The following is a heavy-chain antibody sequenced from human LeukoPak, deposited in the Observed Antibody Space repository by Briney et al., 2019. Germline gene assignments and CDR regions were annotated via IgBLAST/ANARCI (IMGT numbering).Heavy chain of an antibody. CDR3: ARTGIAAAGKSKDAFDI. D-gene: IGHD6-13*01. CDR2: IYYSGST. V-gene: IGHV4-59*01. J-gene: IGHJ3*02. Sequence: SETLSLTCTVSGGSISSYYWSWIRQPPGKGLEWIGYIYYSGSTNYNPSLKSRVTISVDTSKSQFSLKLSSVTPADSAVYYCARTGIAAAGKSKDAFDIWGQGTMVTVSS. CDR1: GGSISSYY.